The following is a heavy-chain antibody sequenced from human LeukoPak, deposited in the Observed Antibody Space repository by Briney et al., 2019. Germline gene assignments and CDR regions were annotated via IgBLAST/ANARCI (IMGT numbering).Heavy chain of an antibody. CDR1: GFTFSSYG. D-gene: IGHD7-27*01. CDR3: AGSSLGDY. V-gene: IGHV3-30*02. Sequence: PGGSLRLSCAPSGFTFSSYGMHWVRQAPGKGLEWVAFIRYDGSNEYYADSVKGRFTISRDKSKNTLYLQVNSLRVEGTAVYYCAGSSLGDYWGQGTLVTVSS. CDR2: IRYDGSNE. J-gene: IGHJ4*02.